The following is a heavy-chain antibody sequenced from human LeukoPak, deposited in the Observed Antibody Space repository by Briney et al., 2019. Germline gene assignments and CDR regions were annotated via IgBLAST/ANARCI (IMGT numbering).Heavy chain of an antibody. CDR1: GYTFTGYY. Sequence: ASVKVSCKASGYTFTGYYMHWVRQAPGQGLEWMGWINPNSGGTNYAQKFQGRVTMTRDTSISTAYMELSRLRSDDTAVYYCARDYSSYQLLLEGPINWFDPWGQGTLVTVSS. D-gene: IGHD2-2*01. CDR3: ARDYSSYQLLLEGPINWFDP. CDR2: INPNSGGT. V-gene: IGHV1-2*02. J-gene: IGHJ5*02.